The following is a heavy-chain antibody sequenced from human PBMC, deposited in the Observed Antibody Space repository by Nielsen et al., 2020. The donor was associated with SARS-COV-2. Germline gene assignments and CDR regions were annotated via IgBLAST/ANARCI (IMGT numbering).Heavy chain of an antibody. J-gene: IGHJ4*02. V-gene: IGHV3-30*18. Sequence: GGSLRLSRAASGFTFSTYGVHWVRQAPGKGLEWVAAISYDGSNKYYVDSVKGRFTISRDNSKNTLYLQMSSLREEDTAVYYCAKDWTAIVVVPSGGVDYWGQGTLVTVSS. CDR2: ISYDGSNK. CDR1: GFTFSTYG. D-gene: IGHD2-15*01. CDR3: AKDWTAIVVVPSGGVDY.